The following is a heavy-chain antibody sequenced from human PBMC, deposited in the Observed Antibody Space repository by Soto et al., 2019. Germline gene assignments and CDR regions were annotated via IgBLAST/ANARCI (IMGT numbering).Heavy chain of an antibody. CDR1: GFTFSSYS. D-gene: IGHD6-13*01. CDR3: ARKMAAAIDAFDI. V-gene: IGHV3-21*01. J-gene: IGHJ3*02. Sequence: EVQLVESGGGLVKPGGSLRLSCAASGFTFSSYSMTWVRQAPGKGLEWVSSISSSSSYIYYAASVKGRFTISRDNAKNSLYLQMNSLRAEDTAVYYCARKMAAAIDAFDIWGQGTMVTVSS. CDR2: ISSSSSYI.